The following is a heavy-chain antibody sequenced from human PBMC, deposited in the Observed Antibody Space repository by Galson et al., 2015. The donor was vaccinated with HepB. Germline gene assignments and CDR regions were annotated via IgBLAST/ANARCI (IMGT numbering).Heavy chain of an antibody. J-gene: IGHJ4*02. D-gene: IGHD6-13*01. Sequence: SLRLSCAASGFTFSGSAIHWVRQASGKGPEWVGRIRSKANNYATSYVPSLKGRFTTSRDDSKNMAYLHMKSLKTEDTAVYDCSRMGDLSGYISRWGQGTLVTVSS. V-gene: IGHV3-73*01. CDR3: SRMGDLSGYISR. CDR1: GFTFSGSA. CDR2: IRSKANNYAT.